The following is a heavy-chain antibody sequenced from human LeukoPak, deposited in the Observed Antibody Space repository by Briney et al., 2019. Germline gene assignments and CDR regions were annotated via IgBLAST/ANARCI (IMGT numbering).Heavy chain of an antibody. J-gene: IGHJ4*02. D-gene: IGHD3-3*01. CDR2: IKQDGGEK. Sequence: PGGSLGLSCAASGFTFSSYWMNWVRQAPGKGLEWVANIKQDGGEKFYVDSVKGRFTISRDNAKTSLYLQMNSLRAEDTAVYYCARGTVTTFGVITQYYFHDWGQGTLVTVSS. CDR1: GFTFSSYW. V-gene: IGHV3-7*01. CDR3: ARGTVTTFGVITQYYFHD.